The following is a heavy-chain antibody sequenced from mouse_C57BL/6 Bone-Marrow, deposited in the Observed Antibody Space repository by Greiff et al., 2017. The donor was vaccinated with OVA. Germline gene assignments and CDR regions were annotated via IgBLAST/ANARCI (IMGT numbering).Heavy chain of an antibody. CDR3: ARETTVVAEDV. CDR1: GYTFTSYW. D-gene: IGHD1-1*01. Sequence: QVQLQQPGAELVMPGASVKLSCKASGYTFTSYWMHWVKQRPGQGLEWIGEIDPSDSYTNYNQKFKGKSTLTVDKSSSTAYMQLSSLTSEDSAVYYCARETTVVAEDVWGTGTTVTVSS. V-gene: IGHV1-69*01. J-gene: IGHJ1*03. CDR2: IDPSDSYT.